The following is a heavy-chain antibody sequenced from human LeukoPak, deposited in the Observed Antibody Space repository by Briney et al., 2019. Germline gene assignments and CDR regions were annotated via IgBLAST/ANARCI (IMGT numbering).Heavy chain of an antibody. CDR1: GYTFTGYY. CDR2: INPNSGGT. Sequence: ASVKVSCKASGYTFTGYYMHWVRQAPGQGLEWMGWINPNSGGTNYAQKFQGWVTMTRDTSISTAYMELSRLRSDDTAVYYCARAEARYYDILTGYWGIDYYGLDVRGKGTTVTVSS. D-gene: IGHD3-9*01. V-gene: IGHV1-2*04. J-gene: IGHJ6*04. CDR3: ARAEARYYDILTGYWGIDYYGLDV.